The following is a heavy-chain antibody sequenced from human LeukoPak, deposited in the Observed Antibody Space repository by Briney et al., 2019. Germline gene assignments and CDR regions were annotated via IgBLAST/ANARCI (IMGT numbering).Heavy chain of an antibody. CDR2: ISSSSSTI. D-gene: IGHD6-19*01. CDR3: ARVDQYSSGWYYFDY. CDR1: GFTFSSYS. J-gene: IGHJ4*02. V-gene: IGHV3-48*04. Sequence: GGSLRLSCAASGFTFSSYSMNWVRQAPGKGLEWVSYISSSSSTIYYADSVKGRFTISRDNAKNSLYLQMNSLRAEDTAVYYCARVDQYSSGWYYFDYWGQGTLVTVSS.